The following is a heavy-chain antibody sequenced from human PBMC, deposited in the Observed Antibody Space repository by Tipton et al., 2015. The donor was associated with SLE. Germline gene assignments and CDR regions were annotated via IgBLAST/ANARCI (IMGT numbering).Heavy chain of an antibody. CDR3: ARPCSTMVHGVIIAFDGMDV. CDR1: GFTFSIFA. V-gene: IGHV3-23*03. J-gene: IGHJ6*02. Sequence: SLRLSCAASGFTFSIFAMSWVRQAPGKGLEWVSVIYSGGTTTYYADSVKGRVAISRDDSKSTLYLQMNSLRAEDTAVYYCARPCSTMVHGVIIAFDGMDVWGQGTAVTVSS. CDR2: IYSGGTTT. D-gene: IGHD3-10*01.